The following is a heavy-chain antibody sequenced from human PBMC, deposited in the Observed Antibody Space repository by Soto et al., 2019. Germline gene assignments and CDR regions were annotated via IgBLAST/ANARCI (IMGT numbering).Heavy chain of an antibody. CDR3: ASWSNWNPLYYDGLDV. CDR2: IIPLHNTS. J-gene: IGHJ6*02. V-gene: IGHV1-69*06. Sequence: QVQLLQSGAEVKKPGSSVKVSCKVSGGAFTTYAINWVRHGPGQGLEWLGGIIPLHNTSNYSLTFLGRVTVTAYISSTTVYMELNRLTSDDTATYYCASWSNWNPLYYDGLDVWGQGTTVTVSS. D-gene: IGHD1-20*01. CDR1: GGAFTTYA.